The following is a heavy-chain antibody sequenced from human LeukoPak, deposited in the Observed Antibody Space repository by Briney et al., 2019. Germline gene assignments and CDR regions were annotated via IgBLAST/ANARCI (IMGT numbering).Heavy chain of an antibody. J-gene: IGHJ5*02. CDR1: GGSITNYY. Sequence: PSETLSLTCSVSGGSITNYYWTWIRQPPGKGLEWIGNIYNSGSTNYSPSLKSRVTISGDTSKNQFSLKLSSVTAADTAMYYCARERYSSGQSRWFDPWGQGTLVTVSS. V-gene: IGHV4-59*01. CDR2: IYNSGST. CDR3: ARERYSSGQSRWFDP. D-gene: IGHD6-19*01.